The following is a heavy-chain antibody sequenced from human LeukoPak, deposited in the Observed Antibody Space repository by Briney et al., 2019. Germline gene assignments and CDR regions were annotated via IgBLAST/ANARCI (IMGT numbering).Heavy chain of an antibody. V-gene: IGHV4-38-2*02. CDR1: GYSISSGYY. D-gene: IGHD2-2*01. J-gene: IGHJ6*02. CDR2: IYHSGST. CDR3: ARVGDIVVVPPANYGMNV. Sequence: SETLSLTCSVSGYSISSGYYWGWIRQPPGKGLEWIGSIYHSGSTLYNPSLRSRITISLDTSKNHFSLKLSSVTAADTAVYHCARVGDIVVVPPANYGMNVWGQGTTVTVFS.